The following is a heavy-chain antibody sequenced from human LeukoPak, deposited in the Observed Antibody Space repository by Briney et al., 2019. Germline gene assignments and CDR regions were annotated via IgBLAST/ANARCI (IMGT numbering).Heavy chain of an antibody. J-gene: IGHJ4*02. V-gene: IGHV4-59*01. CDR1: GGSISSYY. CDR3: ARFSTGGWFVY. Sequence: PSETLSLTCTVSGGSISSYYWSWIRQPPGKGQEWIGYIYYSGSTNYNPSLKSRVTISVDTSKNQFSLKLSSVTAADTAVYYCARFSTGGWFVYWGQGTLVTVSS. CDR2: IYYSGST. D-gene: IGHD6-19*01.